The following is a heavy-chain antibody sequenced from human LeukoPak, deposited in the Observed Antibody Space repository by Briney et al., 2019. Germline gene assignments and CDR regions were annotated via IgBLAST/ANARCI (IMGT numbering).Heavy chain of an antibody. CDR3: ARDYSSSWYFGFNWFDP. J-gene: IGHJ5*02. CDR2: ISPYNGHT. Sequence: ASVKVSCKTSGYTFPNYGISWVRQAPGQGLEWMGWISPYNGHTNYAQKLQGRVTMTTDTSTSTAYMELRSLRSDDTAVYFCARDYSSSWYFGFNWFDPWGQGTLVSVSS. CDR1: GYTFPNYG. D-gene: IGHD6-13*01. V-gene: IGHV1-18*01.